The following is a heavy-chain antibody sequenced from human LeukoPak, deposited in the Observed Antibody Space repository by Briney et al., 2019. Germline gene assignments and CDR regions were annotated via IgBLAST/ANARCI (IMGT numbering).Heavy chain of an antibody. CDR3: ARAGRLLWFREFYYFDY. CDR1: GFTFSSYW. Sequence: PGGSLRLSCAASGFTFSSYWMSWVRQAPGKGLEWVANIKQDGSEKYYVDSVKGRFTISRDNAKNSLYLQMNSLRAEDTAVYYCARAGRLLWFREFYYFDYWGQGTLVTVSS. V-gene: IGHV3-7*01. CDR2: IKQDGSEK. J-gene: IGHJ4*02. D-gene: IGHD3-10*01.